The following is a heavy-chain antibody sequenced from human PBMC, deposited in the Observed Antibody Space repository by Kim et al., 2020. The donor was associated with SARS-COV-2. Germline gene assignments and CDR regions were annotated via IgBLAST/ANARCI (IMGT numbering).Heavy chain of an antibody. CDR1: GFTFGDYC. D-gene: IGHD6-19*01. Sequence: GGSLRLSCAASGFTFGDYCMHWVRQAPGKGLVWVSGITWNSGSICYAFSVQGRFTISRDNAKNSLYLRMKSLRPEDTALYYCAKTPLRGKEVAVAGYFDCWGQGTLVTVSS. J-gene: IGHJ4*02. CDR2: ITWNSGSI. V-gene: IGHV3-9*01. CDR3: AKTPLRGKEVAVAGYFDC.